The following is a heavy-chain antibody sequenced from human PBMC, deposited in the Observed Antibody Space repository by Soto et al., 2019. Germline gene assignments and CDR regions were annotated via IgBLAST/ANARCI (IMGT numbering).Heavy chain of an antibody. CDR3: ARDFRVITKKTGTTIAFYFDY. V-gene: IGHV3-7*01. Sequence: GGSLRLSCAASGFTFSSYWMSWVRQAPGKGLEWVANIKQDGSEKYYVDSVKGRFTISRDNAKNSLYLQMNSLRAEDTAVYYCARDFRVITKKTGTTIAFYFDYWGQGTLVTVSS. CDR1: GFTFSSYW. J-gene: IGHJ4*02. CDR2: IKQDGSEK. D-gene: IGHD1-7*01.